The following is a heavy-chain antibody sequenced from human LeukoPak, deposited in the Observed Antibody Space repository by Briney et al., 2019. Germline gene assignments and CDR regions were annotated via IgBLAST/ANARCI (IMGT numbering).Heavy chain of an antibody. CDR3: ARGWLAETTVVTPYNY. V-gene: IGHV1-69*13. Sequence: ASVKVSCKASGGTFMSNAISWVRRAPGQGLEWMGGITPIFGTANYAQKFQGRVTITAVESMSTAYMELSSLRSEDTAVYYCARGWLAETTVVTPYNYWGQGTLVTVSS. CDR2: ITPIFGTA. D-gene: IGHD4-23*01. J-gene: IGHJ4*02. CDR1: GGTFMSNA.